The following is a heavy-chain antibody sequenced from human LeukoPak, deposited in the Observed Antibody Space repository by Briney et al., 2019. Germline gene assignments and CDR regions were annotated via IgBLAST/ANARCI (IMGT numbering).Heavy chain of an antibody. Sequence: GASVKVSCKASGYTFTIYYMHWVRQAPGQGLEWLGIINPNGGGTNYAQKFQGRVTMTTDTSTSTAYMELRSLRSDDTAVYYCARGLEVGGWYDERHTTLFDYWGQGTLVTASS. CDR1: GYTFTIYY. J-gene: IGHJ4*02. CDR2: INPNGGGT. V-gene: IGHV1-46*01. D-gene: IGHD6-19*01. CDR3: ARGLEVGGWYDERHTTLFDY.